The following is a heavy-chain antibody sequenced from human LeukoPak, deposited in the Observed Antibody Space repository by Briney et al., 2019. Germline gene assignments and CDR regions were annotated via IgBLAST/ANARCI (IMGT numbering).Heavy chain of an antibody. Sequence: GGSLRLSCAASGFTFSSYAMHWVRQAPGKGLEWVAVISYDGSNKYYADSVKGRFTISRDNSKNTLYLQMNSLRAEDTAVYYCASKPPESGPYLYYFDYWGQGTLVTVSS. CDR1: GFTFSSYA. V-gene: IGHV3-30-3*01. D-gene: IGHD1-14*01. CDR3: ASKPPESGPYLYYFDY. J-gene: IGHJ4*02. CDR2: ISYDGSNK.